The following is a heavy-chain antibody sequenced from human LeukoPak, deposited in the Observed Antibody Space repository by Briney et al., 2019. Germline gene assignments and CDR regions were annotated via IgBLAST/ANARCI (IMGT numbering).Heavy chain of an antibody. J-gene: IGHJ4*02. CDR1: GFTFSSYW. D-gene: IGHD6-19*01. CDR2: IKQDGSEK. Sequence: PGGSLRLSCAASGFTFSSYWMSWVRQAPGKGLEWVANIKQDGSEKYYVDSVKGRLTISRDNAKNSLYLQMNSLRAEDTAVYYCASYPRPYSGWSSFDCWGQGTLVSVSS. CDR3: ASYPRPYSGWSSFDC. V-gene: IGHV3-7*01.